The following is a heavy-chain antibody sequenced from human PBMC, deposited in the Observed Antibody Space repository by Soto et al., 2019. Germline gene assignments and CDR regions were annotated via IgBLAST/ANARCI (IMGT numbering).Heavy chain of an antibody. Sequence: TLSLTCSVSGYSVTSSDYYWAWIRQPPGKGLEWIGSMFYSGLTYYNPSLKSRVTLSVDTSKNQFSVRLNSVTAADTAVYYCAPLSVSLSGPYGIHVWRQRTTVTVSS. J-gene: IGHJ6*02. CDR2: MFYSGLT. V-gene: IGHV4-39*01. CDR3: APLSVSLSGPYGIHV. CDR1: GYSVTSSDYY. D-gene: IGHD2-15*01.